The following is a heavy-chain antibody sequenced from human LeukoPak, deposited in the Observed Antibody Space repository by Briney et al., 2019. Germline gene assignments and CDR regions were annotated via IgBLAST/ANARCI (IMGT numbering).Heavy chain of an antibody. CDR3: ARVVGLQDIVVVPAAVLFDY. CDR2: INPLSGGT. D-gene: IGHD2-2*01. CDR1: GYTFSDYY. J-gene: IGHJ4*02. Sequence: GASVKVSCKACGYTFSDYYMHWVRQAPGQGLEWMGWINPLSGGTNYAQKFQGRVTMTRDTSISTAYMELSRLISGDTAVYYCARVVGLQDIVVVPAAVLFDYWGQGTLVTVSS. V-gene: IGHV1-2*02.